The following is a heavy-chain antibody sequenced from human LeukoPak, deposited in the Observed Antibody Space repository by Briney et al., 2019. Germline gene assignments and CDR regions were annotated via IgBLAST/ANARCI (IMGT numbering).Heavy chain of an antibody. Sequence: SETLSLTCAVYGGSFSGYYWSWIRQPPGKGLEWIGEINHSGSTNYNPSLKSRVTISVDTSKNQFSLKLSSVTAADTAVYYCASNVEMATVTDYWGQGTLVTVSS. D-gene: IGHD5-24*01. CDR3: ASNVEMATVTDY. CDR2: INHSGST. V-gene: IGHV4-34*01. J-gene: IGHJ4*02. CDR1: GGSFSGYY.